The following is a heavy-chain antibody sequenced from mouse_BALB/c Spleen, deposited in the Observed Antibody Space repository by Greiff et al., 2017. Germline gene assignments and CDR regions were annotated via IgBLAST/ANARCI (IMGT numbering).Heavy chain of an antibody. V-gene: IGHV8-8*01. Sequence: QVTLKVSGPGILQPSQTLSLTCSFSGFSLSTSGMGVGWIRQPSGKGLEWLAHMWWDDDKRYNPALKSRLTISKDTSSNQVFLKIASVDTADTATYYCARPIYYDYDYYAMDYWGQGTSVTVSS. J-gene: IGHJ4*01. CDR2: MWWDDDK. CDR3: ARPIYYDYDYYAMDY. D-gene: IGHD2-4*01. CDR1: GFSLSTSGMG.